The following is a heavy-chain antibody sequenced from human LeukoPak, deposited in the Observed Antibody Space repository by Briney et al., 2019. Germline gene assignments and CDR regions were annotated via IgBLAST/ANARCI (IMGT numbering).Heavy chain of an antibody. CDR3: AKMKGHPLQKYYMDV. D-gene: IGHD2/OR15-2a*01. V-gene: IGHV3-23*01. Sequence: GGSLRLSCAASGFTFSNSAMSWVRQAPGKGLEWVSTLSGSGITTLYAASVKGRFTISRDNSKNTLYLEMNSLRAEDTAIYYCAKMKGHPLQKYYMDVWGQGTTVTVSS. CDR2: LSGSGITT. CDR1: GFTFSNSA. J-gene: IGHJ6*01.